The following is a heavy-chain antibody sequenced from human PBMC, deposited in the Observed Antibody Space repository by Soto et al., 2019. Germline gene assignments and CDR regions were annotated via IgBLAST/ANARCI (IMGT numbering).Heavy chain of an antibody. CDR1: GFNFRNYA. CDR3: TRILWSSRRDALDI. Sequence: TGGSLRLSCIASGFNFRNYAMAWVRQAPGEDLEGVSAIGTSGTPTLYADSVKSRFSISRDDSRNTVSLQMNSLGVEDTATYYCTRILWSSRRDALDIWGQGTTVTVSS. D-gene: IGHD2-21*01. J-gene: IGHJ6*02. V-gene: IGHV3-23*01. CDR2: IGTSGTPT.